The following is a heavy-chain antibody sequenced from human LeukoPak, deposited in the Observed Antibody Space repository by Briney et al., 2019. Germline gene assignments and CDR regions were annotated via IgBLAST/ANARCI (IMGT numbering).Heavy chain of an antibody. J-gene: IGHJ4*02. CDR1: GFTFSSYS. CDR2: ISSSSSTI. CDR3: AKGSSSSWDHFDY. D-gene: IGHD6-13*01. V-gene: IGHV3-48*01. Sequence: PGGSLRLSCAASGFTFSSYSMNWVRQAPGKGLEWVSYISSSSSTIYYADSVKGRFTISRDNAKNSLYLQMNSLRAEDTAVYYCAKGSSSSWDHFDYWGQGTRVTVSS.